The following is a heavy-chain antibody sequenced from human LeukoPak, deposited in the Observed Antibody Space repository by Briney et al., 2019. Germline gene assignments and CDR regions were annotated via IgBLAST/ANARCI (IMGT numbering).Heavy chain of an antibody. CDR2: INHSGST. CDR1: GGSFSGYY. D-gene: IGHD6-19*01. J-gene: IGHJ4*02. Sequence: SETLSLTCAVYGGSFSGYYWSWIRQPPGKGLEWIGEINHSGSTNYNPSLKSRVTISVDTSKNQFSLKLSSVTAADTAVYYCAREPPGEQWLVRYFDYWGQGTLVTVSS. V-gene: IGHV4-34*01. CDR3: AREPPGEQWLVRYFDY.